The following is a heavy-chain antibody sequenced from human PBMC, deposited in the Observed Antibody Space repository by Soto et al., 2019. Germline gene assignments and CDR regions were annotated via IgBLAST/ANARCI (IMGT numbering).Heavy chain of an antibody. Sequence: QVQLVQSGAEVKKPGSSVKVSCKASGGTFSSYAISWVRQAPGQGREWMGGFIHIFGPANYEQKLQCRVTSTADESTSQAYIELSSRRSEDTAVYYCARAGDRGVATSHYYYGMDGWGQGNTVHVSS. D-gene: IGHD5-12*01. V-gene: IGHV1-69*01. CDR3: ARAGDRGVATSHYYYGMDG. CDR1: GGTFSSYA. J-gene: IGHJ6*02. CDR2: FIHIFGPA.